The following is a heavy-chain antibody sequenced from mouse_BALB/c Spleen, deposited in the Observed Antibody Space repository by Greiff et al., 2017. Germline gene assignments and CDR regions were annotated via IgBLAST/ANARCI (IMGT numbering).Heavy chain of an antibody. J-gene: IGHJ3*01. Sequence: EVQLVESGPELVKPGASVKISCKASGYTFTDYNMHWVKQSHGKSLEWIGYIYPYNGGTGYNQKFKSKATLTVDNSSSTAYMELRSLTSEDSAVYYCARGAGYRFAYWGQGTLVTVSA. V-gene: IGHV1S29*02. CDR1: GYTFTDYN. CDR2: IYPYNGGT. D-gene: IGHD2-2*01. CDR3: ARGAGYRFAY.